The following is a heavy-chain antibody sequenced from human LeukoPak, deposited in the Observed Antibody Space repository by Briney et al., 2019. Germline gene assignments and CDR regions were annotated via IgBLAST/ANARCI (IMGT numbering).Heavy chain of an antibody. CDR1: GFTFSSYA. J-gene: IGHJ4*02. Sequence: GGSLRLSCAASGFTFSSYAMSWVRQAPGKGLEGVSAISGSGGSTYYADSVKGRFTISRDNSKNTLYLQMNSLRAEDTAVYYCAKFSASNYYDSSGYVGGYWGQGTLVTVSS. D-gene: IGHD3-22*01. CDR2: ISGSGGST. V-gene: IGHV3-23*01. CDR3: AKFSASNYYDSSGYVGGY.